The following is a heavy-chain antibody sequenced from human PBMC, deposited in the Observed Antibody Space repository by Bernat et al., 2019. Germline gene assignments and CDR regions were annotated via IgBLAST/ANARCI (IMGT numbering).Heavy chain of an antibody. J-gene: IGHJ6*03. V-gene: IGHV4-34*01. CDR1: GGSFSGYY. CDR3: ARDVTFFGIDYYYYYMDV. Sequence: QEQLQQWGAGLLNPSDTLSLTCAVYGGSFSGYYWGWIRQPPGMGLEWIGEIDHSGSTNYNPSLEKRVTISVDTSKNQFSLKVNSVTAADTAVYYCARDVTFFGIDYYYYYMDVWGKGTTVTVSS. CDR2: IDHSGST. D-gene: IGHD3-3*01.